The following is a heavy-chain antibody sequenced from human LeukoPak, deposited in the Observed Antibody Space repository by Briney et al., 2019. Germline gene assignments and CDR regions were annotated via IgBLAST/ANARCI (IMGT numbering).Heavy chain of an antibody. D-gene: IGHD3-22*01. Sequence: GESLKLSCKGSGYSFTSYWIGWVRQMPGKGLEWMGIIYPGDSDTRYSPSFQGQVTISADKSISTAYLQWSSLKASDTAMYYCATTYYYDSSGYPYYFDYWGQGTLVTVSS. V-gene: IGHV5-51*01. CDR2: IYPGDSDT. J-gene: IGHJ4*02. CDR3: ATTYYYDSSGYPYYFDY. CDR1: GYSFTSYW.